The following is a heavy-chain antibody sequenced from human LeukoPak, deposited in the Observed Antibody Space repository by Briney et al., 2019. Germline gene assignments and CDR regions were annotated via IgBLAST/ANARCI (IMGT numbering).Heavy chain of an antibody. V-gene: IGHV1-69*13. CDR3: ARKSSLGGGWCYNWFDP. CDR1: GGTFSSYA. CDR2: IIPIFGTA. Sequence: GASVKVSCKASGGTFSSYAISWVRQAPGQGLEWMGGIIPIFGTANYAQKFQGRVTITADESTSTAYMELSSLRSEDTAVYYCARKSSLGGGWCYNWFDPWGQGTLVTVSS. J-gene: IGHJ5*02. D-gene: IGHD6-19*01.